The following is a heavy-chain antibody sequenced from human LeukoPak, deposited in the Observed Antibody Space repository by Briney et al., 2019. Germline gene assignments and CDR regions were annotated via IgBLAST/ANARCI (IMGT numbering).Heavy chain of an antibody. CDR1: VGSISGYY. CDR3: ARARYYYDSSGYHYYYGMDV. J-gene: IGHJ6*02. CDR2: IYYSGST. Sequence: SETLSLTCTVSVGSISGYYWSWIRQPPGKGLEWIGYIYYSGSTNYNPPLKSRVTISANTPKNQSSLKLSSVTAADTAVCYCARARYYYDSSGYHYYYGMDVWGQGTTVTVSS. D-gene: IGHD3-22*01. V-gene: IGHV4-59*08.